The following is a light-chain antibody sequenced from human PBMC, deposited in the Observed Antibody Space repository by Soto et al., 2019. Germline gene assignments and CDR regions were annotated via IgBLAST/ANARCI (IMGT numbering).Light chain of an antibody. CDR3: SSYSGTNYHYV. CDR1: SSDVGGYNY. V-gene: IGLV2-8*01. J-gene: IGLJ1*01. CDR2: EVS. Sequence: QSVLTQPPSASGSFGQSVTISCTGTSSDVGGYNYVSWYQQCPGKAPKLMIYEVSERPSGVPDRSSGSKSGNTASLTVSGLQADDEADYYCSSYSGTNYHYVFGTGTKVTVL.